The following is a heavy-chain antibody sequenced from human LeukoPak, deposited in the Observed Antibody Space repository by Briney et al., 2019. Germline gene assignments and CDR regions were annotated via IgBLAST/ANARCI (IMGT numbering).Heavy chain of an antibody. CDR3: ARLEMSTSPGGIDY. CDR2: IRYDGTNK. CDR1: GFTFSNFG. V-gene: IGHV3-30*02. D-gene: IGHD5-24*01. J-gene: IGHJ4*02. Sequence: GGSLRLSCAASGFTFSNFGMHWVRQAPGKGLEWVTFIRYDGTNKYYADSVEGRFTISRDNSKNTLYLQMNSLRVEDTAIYYCARLEMSTSPGGIDYWGQGTLVTVSS.